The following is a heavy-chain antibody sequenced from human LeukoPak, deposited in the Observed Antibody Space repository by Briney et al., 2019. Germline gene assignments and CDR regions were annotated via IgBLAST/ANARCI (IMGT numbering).Heavy chain of an antibody. CDR2: ISSSSSYI. J-gene: IGHJ5*02. Sequence: GGSLRLSCAASGFTFSSYSMNWVGQAPGKGLEWVSSISSSSSYIYYADSVKGRFTISRDNAKNSLYLQMNSLRAEDTAVYYCGYGDYRAPNWFDPWGQGTLVTVSS. CDR1: GFTFSSYS. V-gene: IGHV3-21*01. CDR3: GYGDYRAPNWFDP. D-gene: IGHD4-17*01.